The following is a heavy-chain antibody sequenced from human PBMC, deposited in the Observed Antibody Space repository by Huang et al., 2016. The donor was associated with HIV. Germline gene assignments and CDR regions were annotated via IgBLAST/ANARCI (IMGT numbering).Heavy chain of an antibody. CDR1: GVSVTRSPWY. J-gene: IGHJ4*02. Sequence: QPRLQESGPGLVKPSETLSLTCTVSGVSVTRSPWYWVWVRQSPGKGREGIASINDDGSTYYKSSLKSRLTTSLDTSKNQFSLKLTSVTAADTAVYFCARDIAIFGEPLDSWGQGTAVTVSS. V-gene: IGHV4-39*01. CDR2: INDDGST. D-gene: IGHD3-3*01. CDR3: ARDIAIFGEPLDS.